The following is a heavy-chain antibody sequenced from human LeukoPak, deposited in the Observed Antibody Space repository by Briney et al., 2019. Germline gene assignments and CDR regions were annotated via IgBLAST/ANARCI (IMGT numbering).Heavy chain of an antibody. CDR2: ISGSGGST. CDR1: GFTFSSYA. Sequence: PGGSLRLSCAASGFTFSSYAMSWVRQAPGKGLEWGSAISGSGGSTYYADSVKGRFTISRDNSKNTLYLQMNSLRAEDTAVYYCAKDAAVTMVRGVIKIKAPSYFDYWGQGTLVTVSS. D-gene: IGHD3-10*01. V-gene: IGHV3-23*01. J-gene: IGHJ4*02. CDR3: AKDAAVTMVRGVIKIKAPSYFDY.